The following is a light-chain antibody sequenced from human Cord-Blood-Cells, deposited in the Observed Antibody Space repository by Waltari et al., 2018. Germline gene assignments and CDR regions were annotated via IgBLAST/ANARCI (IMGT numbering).Light chain of an antibody. CDR2: DVS. J-gene: IGLJ2*01. Sequence: QSALTQPRSVSGSPGQSVTISCTGTRSDVGGYNYVSWYQQHPGKAPKLMIYDVSKRPSGVPDRFSGSKSSNTASLTISGLQAEDEADYYCCSYAGSYTLVFGGGTKLTVL. CDR3: CSYAGSYTLV. V-gene: IGLV2-11*01. CDR1: RSDVGGYNY.